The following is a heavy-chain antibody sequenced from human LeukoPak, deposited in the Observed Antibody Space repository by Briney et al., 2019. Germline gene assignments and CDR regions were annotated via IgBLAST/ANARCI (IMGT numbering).Heavy chain of an antibody. CDR1: GITVSSNY. J-gene: IGHJ4*02. D-gene: IGHD2-15*01. Sequence: GSLRLSCAASGITVSSNYMSWVRQAPGKGLEWVSVIYSGGSTYYADSVKGRFTISRENSKNTLYLQMNSLRAEDTAVYYCARVVVAALDYWGQGTLVTVSS. V-gene: IGHV3-53*01. CDR3: ARVVVAALDY. CDR2: IYSGGST.